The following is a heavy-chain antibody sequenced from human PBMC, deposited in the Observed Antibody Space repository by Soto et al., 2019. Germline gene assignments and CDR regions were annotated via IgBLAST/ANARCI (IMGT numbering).Heavy chain of an antibody. D-gene: IGHD6-19*01. CDR2: INPSGGST. V-gene: IGHV1-46*03. J-gene: IGHJ4*02. CDR3: ARDRARGWYAQGTFGY. CDR1: GYTFTSYY. Sequence: GASVKVSCKASGYTFTSYYMHWVRQAPGQGLEWMGIINPSGGSTSYAQKFQGRVTMTRDTSTSTVYMELSSLRSEATAVYYCARDRARGWYAQGTFGYWGQGTLVTVSS.